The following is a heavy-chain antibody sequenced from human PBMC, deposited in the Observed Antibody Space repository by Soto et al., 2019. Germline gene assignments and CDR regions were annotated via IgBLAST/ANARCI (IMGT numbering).Heavy chain of an antibody. J-gene: IGHJ5*02. V-gene: IGHV4-31*03. CDR1: GGSISSGGYY. CDR2: IYYSGST. Sequence: PSETLSLTCTVSGGSISSGGYYWSWIRQHPGKGLEWIGYIYYSGSTYYNPSLKSRVTISVDTSKNQFSLKLSSVTAADTAVYYCARTKEWYSSSSHWFDPWGQGTLVTVSS. D-gene: IGHD6-6*01. CDR3: ARTKEWYSSSSHWFDP.